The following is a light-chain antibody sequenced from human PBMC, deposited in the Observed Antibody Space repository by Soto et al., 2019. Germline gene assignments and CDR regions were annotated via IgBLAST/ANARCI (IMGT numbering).Light chain of an antibody. J-gene: IGLJ2*01. CDR1: SGSVSTNYY. CDR3: VLYMGSGSVV. CDR2: STN. V-gene: IGLV8-61*01. Sequence: QAVVTQEPSFSVSPGRTVTLTCGLSSGSVSTNYYPSWYQQTPGQAPRTLIYSTNTRSSGVPDRFSGSILGNKAALTITGAQADDESDYYCVLYMGSGSVVFGGGTKLTVL.